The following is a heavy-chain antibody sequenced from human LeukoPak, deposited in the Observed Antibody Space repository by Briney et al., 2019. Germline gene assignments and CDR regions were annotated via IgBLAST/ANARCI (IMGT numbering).Heavy chain of an antibody. J-gene: IGHJ4*02. V-gene: IGHV3-30*02. CDR2: IRYDGSNK. Sequence: GGSLRLSCAASGFTFSSYGMHWVRQAPGKGLEWVAFIRYDGSNKYYADSVKGRFTISRDNSKNMLYLEMNSLSTEDTAVYYFAKVRYCSCVNCYSDDNWGQGTLVTVSS. CDR1: GFTFSSYG. CDR3: AKVRYCSCVNCYSDDN. D-gene: IGHD2-15*01.